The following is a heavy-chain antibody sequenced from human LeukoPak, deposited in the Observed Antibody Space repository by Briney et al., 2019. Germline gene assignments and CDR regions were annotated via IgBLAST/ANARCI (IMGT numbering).Heavy chain of an antibody. J-gene: IGHJ6*02. V-gene: IGHV4-59*01. D-gene: IGHD5-24*01. CDR2: VYYSGST. CDR3: AIREGRGYYGMDV. Sequence: KPSETLSLTCNVSGGSITYYYWNWIRQPPGKGLEGIGYVYYSGSTNYNPSLKCRVTISVDTSKNQFSLKLSSATAADTAVYYCAIREGRGYYGMDVWGQGTTVTVSS. CDR1: GGSITYYY.